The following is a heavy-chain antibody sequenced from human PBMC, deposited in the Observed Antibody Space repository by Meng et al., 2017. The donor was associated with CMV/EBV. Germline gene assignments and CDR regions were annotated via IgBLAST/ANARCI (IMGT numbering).Heavy chain of an antibody. CDR3: ARHNGGELVPGPDAFDI. Sequence: GESLKISCKGSGYSFTSYWIGWVRQMPGKGLEWMGIIYPGDSDTRYSPSFQGQVTISADKSISTAYLPWSSLKASDTAMYYCARHNGGELVPGPDAFDIWGQGTMVTVSS. D-gene: IGHD6-13*01. V-gene: IGHV5-51*01. J-gene: IGHJ3*02. CDR2: IYPGDSDT. CDR1: GYSFTSYW.